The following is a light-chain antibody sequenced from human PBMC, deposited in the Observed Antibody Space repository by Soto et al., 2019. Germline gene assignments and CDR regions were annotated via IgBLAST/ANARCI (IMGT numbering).Light chain of an antibody. CDR1: QSISTW. CDR3: QHYSSYSFT. V-gene: IGKV1-5*01. J-gene: IGKJ4*01. Sequence: DIQLTQSPSTLSASVGGRVTITCRASQSISTWLAWYQQKPGKAPKLLIYDASSLESGVPSRFSGSGSGTEVTLTISSLRPDDFGNYYCQHYSSYSFTFGGGSKVEIK. CDR2: DAS.